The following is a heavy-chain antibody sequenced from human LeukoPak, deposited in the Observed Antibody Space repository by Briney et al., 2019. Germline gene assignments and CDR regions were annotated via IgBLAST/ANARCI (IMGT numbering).Heavy chain of an antibody. CDR2: TYYRSKWYN. CDR3: AKEGIMGQWLGYDAFDI. D-gene: IGHD6-19*01. V-gene: IGHV6-1*01. J-gene: IGHJ3*02. CDR1: GDSVSSNSAA. Sequence: SQTLSLTCAISGDSVSSNSAAWNWIRQSPSRGLEWLGRTYYRSKWYNDYAVSVKSRITINPDTSKNQFSLQLNSVTPEDTAVYYCAKEGIMGQWLGYDAFDIWGQGTMVTVSS.